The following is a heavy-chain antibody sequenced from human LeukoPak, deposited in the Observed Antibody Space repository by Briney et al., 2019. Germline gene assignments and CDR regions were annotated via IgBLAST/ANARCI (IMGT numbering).Heavy chain of an antibody. D-gene: IGHD3-22*01. CDR3: ARDLGPGPISGYRRGRFYHAMDV. Sequence: GRSLRLSCAASGFTFSIYSMHWVRQAPGKGLEWVALISYDETNIYYADSEKRRFTTSRNNSKNTLYLQVNSLRAEDTAVYYCARDLGPGPISGYRRGRFYHAMDVWGQGTRVTVSS. CDR2: ISYDETNI. J-gene: IGHJ6*02. CDR1: GFTFSIYS. V-gene: IGHV3-30-3*01.